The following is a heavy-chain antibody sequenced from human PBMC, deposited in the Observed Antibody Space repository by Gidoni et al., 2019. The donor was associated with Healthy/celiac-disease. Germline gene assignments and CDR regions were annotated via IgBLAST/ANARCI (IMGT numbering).Heavy chain of an antibody. D-gene: IGHD3-22*01. CDR1: GGSFSGYY. CDR3: ASLKPYYYDSSGYSRYYYYMDV. V-gene: IGHV4-34*01. J-gene: IGHJ6*03. CDR2: INHSGST. Sequence: QVQLQQWGAGLLKPSETLSLTCAVYGGSFSGYYWRWIRQPPGKGLEWIGEINHSGSTNYNPSLKSRVTISVDTSKNQFSLKLSSVTAADTAVYYCASLKPYYYDSSGYSRYYYYMDVWGKGTTVTVSS.